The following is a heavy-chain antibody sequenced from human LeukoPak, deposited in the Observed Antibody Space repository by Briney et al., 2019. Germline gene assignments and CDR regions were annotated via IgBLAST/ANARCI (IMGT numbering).Heavy chain of an antibody. CDR1: GFTFSSYW. CDR3: ARHPEKIAAAGPTYYYYYYMDV. CDR2: IKQDGSEK. Sequence: PGGSLRLSCAASGFTFSSYWMSWVCQAPGKGLEWVANIKQDGSEKYYVDSVKGRFTISRDNAKNSLYLQMNSLRAEDTAVYYCARHPEKIAAAGPTYYYYYYMDVWGKGTTVTVSS. J-gene: IGHJ6*03. D-gene: IGHD6-13*01. V-gene: IGHV3-7*01.